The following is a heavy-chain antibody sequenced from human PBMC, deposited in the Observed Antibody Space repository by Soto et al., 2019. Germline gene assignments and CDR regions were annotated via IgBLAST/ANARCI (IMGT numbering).Heavy chain of an antibody. CDR2: IYPGDSDT. CDR1: GYSFTSYW. CDR3: ARQGKGYYDSSGYYNDY. V-gene: IGHV5-51*01. D-gene: IGHD3-22*01. Sequence: GESLKISCKGSGYSFTSYWIGWVRQMPGKGLEWMGIIYPGDSDTRYSPSFQGQVTISADKSISTAYLQWSSLKASDTAMYYCARQGKGYYDSSGYYNDYGGQGTLVTVSS. J-gene: IGHJ4*02.